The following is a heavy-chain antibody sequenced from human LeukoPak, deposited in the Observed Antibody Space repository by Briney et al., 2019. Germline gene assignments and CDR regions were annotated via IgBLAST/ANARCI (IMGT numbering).Heavy chain of an antibody. CDR1: GGSISSYF. CDR2: IYYSGTT. Sequence: SETLSLTCTVSGGSISSYFWSWIRQPPGKGREGIGYIYYSGTTNYNPSPKSRVTISVDTSKDQFSLKLSSVTAADTAVYYCARGVYIAAAQYGYWGQGTLVTVSS. V-gene: IGHV4-59*01. CDR3: ARGVYIAAAQYGY. D-gene: IGHD6-13*01. J-gene: IGHJ4*02.